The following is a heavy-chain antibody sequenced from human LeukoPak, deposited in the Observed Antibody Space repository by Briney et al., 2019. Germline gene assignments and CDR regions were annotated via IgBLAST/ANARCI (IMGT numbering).Heavy chain of an antibody. J-gene: IGHJ4*02. D-gene: IGHD6-6*01. CDR2: IRCDGSNK. V-gene: IGHV3-30*02. Sequence: GGSLRLSCAASGFTFSSYGMHWVRQAPGKGLEWVAFIRCDGSNKYYADSVKGRFTISRDNSKNTLYLQINSLRAEDTGVYYCAKDLLDSSSPQGVDYWGQGTLVAVSS. CDR3: AKDLLDSSSPQGVDY. CDR1: GFTFSSYG.